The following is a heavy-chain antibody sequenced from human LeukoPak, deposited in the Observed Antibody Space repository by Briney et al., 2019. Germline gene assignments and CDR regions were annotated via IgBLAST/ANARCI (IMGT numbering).Heavy chain of an antibody. Sequence: GGSLRLSCAASGFTFSNYGMHWVRQAPGKGLEWVAVIWYDGSNKYYADSVKGRFTISRDNSKNTLYLQMNSLRAEDTAVYYCARERWIPVAYYYYGMDVWGQGTTVTVSS. V-gene: IGHV3-33*01. CDR1: GFTFSNYG. CDR3: ARERWIPVAYYYYGMDV. D-gene: IGHD5-18*01. CDR2: IWYDGSNK. J-gene: IGHJ6*02.